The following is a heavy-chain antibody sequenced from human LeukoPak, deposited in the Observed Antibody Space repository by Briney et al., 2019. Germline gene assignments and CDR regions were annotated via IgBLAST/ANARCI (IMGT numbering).Heavy chain of an antibody. CDR3: ARKHRWNGLYFDY. V-gene: IGHV4-59*01. CDR2: IYYSGST. CDR1: GGSISSYY. Sequence: PSETLSLTCTVSGGSISSYYWSWIRQPPGKGLEWIGYIYYSGSTNYNPSLKSRVTISVDTSKNQFSLKLSSVTAADTAVYYCARKHRWNGLYFDYWGQGILVTVSS. D-gene: IGHD1-1*01. J-gene: IGHJ4*02.